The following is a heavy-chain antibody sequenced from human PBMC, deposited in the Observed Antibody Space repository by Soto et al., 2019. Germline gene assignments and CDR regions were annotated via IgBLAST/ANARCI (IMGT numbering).Heavy chain of an antibody. Sequence: SQTLSLTGAISGDSVSSNSAAWNWIRQSPSRGLEWLGRTYYRSKWYNDYAVSVKSRITINPDTSKNQFSLQLNSVTPEDTAVYYCARESEMGQQLVSWFDLWGQGTLVTVSS. J-gene: IGHJ5*02. V-gene: IGHV6-1*01. CDR2: TYYRSKWYN. D-gene: IGHD6-13*01. CDR3: ARESEMGQQLVSWFDL. CDR1: GDSVSSNSAA.